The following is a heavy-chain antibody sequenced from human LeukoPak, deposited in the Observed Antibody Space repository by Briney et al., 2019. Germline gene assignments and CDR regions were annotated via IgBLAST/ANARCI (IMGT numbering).Heavy chain of an antibody. V-gene: IGHV3-74*01. J-gene: IGHJ3*01. CDR2: INGDGSTT. D-gene: IGHD4-23*01. CDR1: GFTFSTYW. Sequence: PGGSLRLSCAASGFTFSTYWMHWVRQAPGKGLVWVSRINGDGSTTTYADSVKGRFTISRDNAKNTVYVQMNSLRAEDTAVYYCARLIGYGGNAFDLWGQGTMVTVSS. CDR3: ARLIGYGGNAFDL.